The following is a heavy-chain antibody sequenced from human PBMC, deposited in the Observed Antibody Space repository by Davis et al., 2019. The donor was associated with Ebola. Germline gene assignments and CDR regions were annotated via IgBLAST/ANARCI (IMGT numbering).Heavy chain of an antibody. CDR3: AREQHDPFGASTGPNN. Sequence: PSETLSLTCTVSDGSITSSYWGWLRQPPGKGLEWIGHFSSGRGTIYNPSLRSRVTISPDTSENQFSLRVDSVTAADTAIYYCAREQHDPFGASTGPNNWGRGTLVIVSS. J-gene: IGHJ1*01. CDR1: DGSITSSY. CDR2: FSSGRGT. V-gene: IGHV4-59*01. D-gene: IGHD3-3*01.